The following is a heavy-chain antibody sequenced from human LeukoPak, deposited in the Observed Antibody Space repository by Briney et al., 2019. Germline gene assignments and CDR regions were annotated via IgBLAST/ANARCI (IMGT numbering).Heavy chain of an antibody. D-gene: IGHD5-18*01. CDR1: GDSVSSTYW. CDR2: ISHSEIT. J-gene: IGHJ6*02. Sequence: PSETLSLTCAVSGDSVSSTYWWSWVRQPPGKGLEWIGEISHSEITNYNSSLKSRVTISVDKSRNQISLKVTSVTAADTAVYYCARGPSIQLWSDPYYYYGMDVWGQGTTVTVSS. CDR3: ARGPSIQLWSDPYYYYGMDV. V-gene: IGHV4-4*02.